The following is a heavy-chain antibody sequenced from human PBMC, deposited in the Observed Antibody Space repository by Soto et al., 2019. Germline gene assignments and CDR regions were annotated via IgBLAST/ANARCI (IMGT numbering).Heavy chain of an antibody. CDR2: IYYSGST. CDR1: GGSISSGGYY. V-gene: IGHV4-31*03. J-gene: IGHJ6*02. D-gene: IGHD1-26*01. Sequence: KASETLSLTCTVSGGSISSGGYYWSWIRQHPGKGLEWIGYIYYSGSTYYNPSLKSRVTISVDTSKNQFSLKLSSVTAADTAVYYCASLGATGGAYYYGMDVWGQGTTVTVSS. CDR3: ASLGATGGAYYYGMDV.